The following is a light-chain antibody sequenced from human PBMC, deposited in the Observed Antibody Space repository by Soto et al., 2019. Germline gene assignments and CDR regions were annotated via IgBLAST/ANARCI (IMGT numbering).Light chain of an antibody. Sequence: IVMTQSPDSLAVSLDESATINCKSSQSVLYSSNNKNYLAWYQQKPGQPPKLLIYWASTRESGVPDRFSGSGSGTDFTLTISSLQAEDVAVYYCQQYYSTPRTFGQGTKVDIK. CDR3: QQYYSTPRT. CDR1: QSVLYSSNNKNY. CDR2: WAS. V-gene: IGKV4-1*01. J-gene: IGKJ1*01.